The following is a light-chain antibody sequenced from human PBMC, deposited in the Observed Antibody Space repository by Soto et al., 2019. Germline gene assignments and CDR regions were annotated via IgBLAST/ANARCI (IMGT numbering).Light chain of an antibody. J-gene: IGLJ1*01. CDR2: EVT. Sequence: QSALTQSPSASGSPGQSVTISCIGTSSDVGGYNYVSWYQHHPGKAPKLIIYEVTKRPSGVPDRFSGSRSGTTASLTVSGLQAEDEAEYYCGSYAGGNTFVFGTGTKLTVL. CDR1: SSDVGGYNY. V-gene: IGLV2-8*01. CDR3: GSYAGGNTFV.